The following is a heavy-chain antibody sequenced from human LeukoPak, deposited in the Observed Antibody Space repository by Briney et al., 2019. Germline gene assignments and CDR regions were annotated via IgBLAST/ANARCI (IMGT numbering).Heavy chain of an antibody. CDR1: GFMFRSSS. J-gene: IGHJ5*02. CDR3: AKVKSSLTVVGA. Sequence: PAGSLRLSCAASGFMFRSSSMSWVRQAPGKGLEWVSSISGVGDITHYAESVQGRFTISRDNSGNTLYVQMNSLRVDDTAVYYCAKVKSSLTVVGAWGQGTLVTDSS. V-gene: IGHV3-23*01. CDR2: ISGVGDIT. D-gene: IGHD3-22*01.